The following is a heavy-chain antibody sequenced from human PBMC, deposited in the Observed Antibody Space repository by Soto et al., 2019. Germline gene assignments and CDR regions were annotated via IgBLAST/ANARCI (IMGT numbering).Heavy chain of an antibody. J-gene: IGHJ3*02. CDR1: GFTFSSYS. Sequence: GGSLRLSCAASGFTFSSYSMNWVRQAPGKGLENVAFISYHGETKFYADSVRGRFTISRDDSKNTVYLQMDSLRAEDTAVYYCAKDPNYDNTGIWGQGTMVTVSS. CDR2: ISYHGETK. V-gene: IGHV3-30*18. D-gene: IGHD3-22*01. CDR3: AKDPNYDNTGI.